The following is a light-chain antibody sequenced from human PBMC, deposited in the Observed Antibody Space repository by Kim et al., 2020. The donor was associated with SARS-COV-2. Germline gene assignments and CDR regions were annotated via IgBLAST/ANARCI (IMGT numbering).Light chain of an antibody. CDR2: QDT. V-gene: IGLV3-1*01. Sequence: SYELTQPPSASVSPGQTASITCSGDKLGDKYACWYQQKSGQSPVLVIYQDTQRPSGIPERFSGSNSGNTATLTISGTQAMDEADYYCQAWDNSYVIFGGGTKLTVL. CDR3: QAWDNSYVI. J-gene: IGLJ2*01. CDR1: KLGDKY.